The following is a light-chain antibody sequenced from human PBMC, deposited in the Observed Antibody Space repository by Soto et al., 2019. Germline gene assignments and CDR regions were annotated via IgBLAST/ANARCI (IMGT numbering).Light chain of an antibody. J-gene: IGLJ3*02. CDR3: CSYTGSYTLKV. CDR1: SSDVGGYNY. Sequence: QSALTQPRSVSGSPGQSVTISCTGTSSDVGGYNYVSWYQQHPGKAPKLMIYDVTKRPSGVPDRFSGSKSGNTASLTISALPSEDEADYYCCSYTGSYTLKVFGGGTQLTVL. CDR2: DVT. V-gene: IGLV2-11*01.